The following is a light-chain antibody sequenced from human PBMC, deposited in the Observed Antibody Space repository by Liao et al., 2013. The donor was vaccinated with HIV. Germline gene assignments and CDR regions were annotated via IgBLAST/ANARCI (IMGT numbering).Light chain of an antibody. V-gene: IGLV3-21*01. Sequence: SYELTQPPSVSVAPGKTARIACGGNNIGSKTVHWYQQKPGQAPVLVIYYDIDRPSGIPERFSGSNSGNTATLTISRVEAGDEADYYCQVWDSSSDHRVFGGGTTLTVL. CDR3: QVWDSSSDHRV. J-gene: IGLJ3*02. CDR2: YDI. CDR1: NIGSKT.